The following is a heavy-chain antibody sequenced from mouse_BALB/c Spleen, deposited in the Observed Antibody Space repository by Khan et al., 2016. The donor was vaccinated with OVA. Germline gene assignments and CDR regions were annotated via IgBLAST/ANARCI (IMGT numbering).Heavy chain of an antibody. J-gene: IGHJ3*01. D-gene: IGHD2-1*01. CDR3: SRSKGNDCFAY. CDR2: INTYTGEA. CDR1: GYTLTNYG. Sequence: QIQLVQSGPELKKPGETVKISCKASGYTLTNYGMNWVKQAPGKGLKWMGWINTYTGEATYADDFKGRFAFSLATSASTAYLQLNNLKNEDTATYFCSRSKGNDCFAYWGQGTLVTVSA. V-gene: IGHV9-3-1*01.